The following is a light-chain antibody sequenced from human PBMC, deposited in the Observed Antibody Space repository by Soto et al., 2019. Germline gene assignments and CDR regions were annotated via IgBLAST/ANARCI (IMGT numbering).Light chain of an antibody. CDR3: SSYTSGSTWV. Sequence: QSVLTQPASVSGSPGQSSTISCTGNSSDVGGYNYVSWYQQHPGKAPKLMIYEVSNRPSGVSNRFSGSKSGNTASLTISGLQAEDEADYYCSSYTSGSTWVFGGGTKLTVL. CDR1: SSDVGGYNY. J-gene: IGLJ3*02. CDR2: EVS. V-gene: IGLV2-14*01.